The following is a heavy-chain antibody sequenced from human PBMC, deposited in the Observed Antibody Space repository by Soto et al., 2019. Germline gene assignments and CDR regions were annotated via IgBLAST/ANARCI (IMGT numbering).Heavy chain of an antibody. CDR1: GGSISSGGYY. V-gene: IGHV4-31*03. D-gene: IGHD3-10*01. Sequence: PSETLSLTCSVSGGSISSGGYYWSWIRQHPGKGLEWIGYTYYSGSTYYNSSPESRVTISVDTSKNHFSLKLSSVTAAETAVSSGVTELRCRENWFFD. CDR3: VTELRCRENWFFD. J-gene: IGHJ2*01. CDR2: TYYSGST.